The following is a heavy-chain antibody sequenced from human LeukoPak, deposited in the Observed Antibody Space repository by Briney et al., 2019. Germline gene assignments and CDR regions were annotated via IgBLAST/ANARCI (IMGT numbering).Heavy chain of an antibody. V-gene: IGHV4-59*01. CDR2: IYYSGST. CDR1: GGSISSYY. D-gene: IGHD3-10*01. CDR3: ARWFGELLGGAFDI. Sequence: ASETLSLTCTVSGGSISSYYWSWIRQPPGKGLEWIGYIYYSGSTNYNPSFKSRVTISVDTSKNQFSLKLSSVTAADTAVYYCARWFGELLGGAFDIWGQGTMVTVSS. J-gene: IGHJ3*02.